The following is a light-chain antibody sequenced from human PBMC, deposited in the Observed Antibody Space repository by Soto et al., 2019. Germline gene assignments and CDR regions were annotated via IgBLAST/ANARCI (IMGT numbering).Light chain of an antibody. J-gene: IGKJ1*01. CDR3: QQYNNFWT. V-gene: IGKV3-15*01. CDR2: GAS. CDR1: QSVSSN. Sequence: EIVMTQSPVILSVSPGETATLSCRASQSVSSNLAWYQQNPGQAPRLLIYGASTRATDIPARFSGSGSGTEFTLTISSLQSEDFAVYYCQQYNNFWTFGQGTKVEIK.